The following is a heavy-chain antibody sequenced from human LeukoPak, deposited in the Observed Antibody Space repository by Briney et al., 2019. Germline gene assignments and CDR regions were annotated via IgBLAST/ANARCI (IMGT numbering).Heavy chain of an antibody. CDR2: IYATGST. J-gene: IGHJ4*02. D-gene: IGHD3-9*01. CDR1: GGSISSYY. V-gene: IGHV4-4*07. CDR3: ARDYDILTGRAY. Sequence: SETLSLTCTVSGGSISSYYWSWTRQPAGKGLEWIGRIYATGSTNYNPSLKSRVTMSVDMSKNQFSLKLSSVTAADTAVYFCARDYDILTGRAYWGQGTLVTVSS.